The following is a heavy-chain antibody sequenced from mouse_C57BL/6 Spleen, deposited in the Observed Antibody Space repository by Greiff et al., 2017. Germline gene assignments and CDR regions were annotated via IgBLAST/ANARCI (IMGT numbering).Heavy chain of an antibody. J-gene: IGHJ1*03. CDR3: ARHGNDYYWYFDV. D-gene: IGHD2-4*01. CDR2: IWSDGST. V-gene: IGHV2-6-1*01. Sequence: QVQLQQSGPGLVAPSQSLSITCTVSGFSLTSYGVHWVRQPPGKGLEWLVVIWSDGSTNYNSALKSRLSISKDNSKSQVFLKMNSLQTYDTAMYYSARHGNDYYWYFDVWGTGTPVTVSS. CDR1: GFSLTSYG.